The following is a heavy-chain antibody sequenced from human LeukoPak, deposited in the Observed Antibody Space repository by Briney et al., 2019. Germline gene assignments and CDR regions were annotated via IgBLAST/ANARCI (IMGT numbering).Heavy chain of an antibody. V-gene: IGHV1-2*02. CDR1: GYTFTGYY. CDR2: INPNSGGT. Sequence: ASVKVSCKASGYTFTGYYMHWVRHAPGQGLEWMGWINPNSGGTNYAQKFQGRVTMTRDTSISTAYMELSRLRSDDTAVYYCARGLGSGWNFDYWGQGTLVTVSS. CDR3: ARGLGSGWNFDY. J-gene: IGHJ4*02. D-gene: IGHD6-19*01.